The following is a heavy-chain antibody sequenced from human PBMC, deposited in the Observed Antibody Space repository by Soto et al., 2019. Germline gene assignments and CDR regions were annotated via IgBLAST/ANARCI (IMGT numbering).Heavy chain of an antibody. CDR2: IIPLFGTA. V-gene: IGHV1-69*01. J-gene: IGHJ4*02. CDR1: GGTFNKYA. Sequence: QVQLVQSGAEVKKPGSSVKVSCKASGGTFNKYAVSWVRQAPGQGLEWMGGIIPLFGTANYAQKFQGRVTITADESTSTVYMELRSLRSEDTAVYYCARGVHYDSSGYYYFYWGQGTLVTVSS. CDR3: ARGVHYDSSGYYYFY. D-gene: IGHD3-22*01.